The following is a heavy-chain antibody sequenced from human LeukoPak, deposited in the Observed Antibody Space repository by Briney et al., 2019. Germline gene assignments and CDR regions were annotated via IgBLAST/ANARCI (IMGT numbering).Heavy chain of an antibody. D-gene: IGHD6-19*01. J-gene: IGHJ4*02. V-gene: IGHV3-30*18. CDR2: ISYDGSNK. CDR3: PNLYAVAVTYGVSNFDY. CDR1: GFTFSSYG. Sequence: GGSLRLSCAASGFTFSSYGMHWVRQAPGKGLEWVAVISYDGSNKYYADSVKGRFTISRDNSKNTLYLQMNSLRAEDTAVYYCPNLYAVAVTYGVSNFDYWGQGTLVTVSS.